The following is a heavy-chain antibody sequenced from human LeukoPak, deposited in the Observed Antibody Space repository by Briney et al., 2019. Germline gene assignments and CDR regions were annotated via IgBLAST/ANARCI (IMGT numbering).Heavy chain of an antibody. CDR2: ISGGGGST. V-gene: IGHV3-23*01. CDR3: AKDGRSTGPGY. J-gene: IGHJ4*02. Sequence: GGSLRLSCAASGFIFSSSAMSWVRQTPGKGLEWVSSISGGGGSTYYADSVKGRFSISRDNSKNTLYLQMNSLRAEDTAVYYCAKDGRSTGPGYWGQGTLVTVST. CDR1: GFIFSSSA. D-gene: IGHD2-2*01.